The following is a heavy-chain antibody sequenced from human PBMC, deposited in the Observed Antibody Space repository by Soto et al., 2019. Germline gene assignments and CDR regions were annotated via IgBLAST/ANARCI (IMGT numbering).Heavy chain of an antibody. CDR3: ARATIPTAIAFYFDY. J-gene: IGHJ4*02. Sequence: EVQLVQSGAEVKKPGESLKISCKGSGYSFTSHWIGWVRQMPGKGLEWMGIIYPGDTDTRYSPSYRGHVTISADKSISTAYLQWSSLKASDTAIYYCARATIPTAIAFYFDYWGQGTLVTVSS. CDR2: IYPGDTDT. D-gene: IGHD2-21*02. V-gene: IGHV5-51*03. CDR1: GYSFTSHW.